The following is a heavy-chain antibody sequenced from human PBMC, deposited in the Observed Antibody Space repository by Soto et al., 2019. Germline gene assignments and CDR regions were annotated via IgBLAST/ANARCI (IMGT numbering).Heavy chain of an antibody. Sequence: GGALRLYFAASGFTFSSYTMNWVLQAPGKGLEWVSSISSSSSYIYYADSVNGRLPISRDNAKNSLYLQMNGPRAEDTAVYYCESILIIGTTRGSSFDYWGQGTLVTVSS. CDR1: GFTFSSYT. CDR3: ESILIIGTTRGSSFDY. V-gene: IGHV3-21*01. D-gene: IGHD1-20*01. CDR2: ISSSSSYI. J-gene: IGHJ4*02.